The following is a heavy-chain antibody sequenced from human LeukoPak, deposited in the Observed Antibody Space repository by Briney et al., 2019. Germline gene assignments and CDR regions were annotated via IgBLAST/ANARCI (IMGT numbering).Heavy chain of an antibody. CDR3: AKGHRYCTSGNCNSAVDY. D-gene: IGHD2-15*01. CDR1: GFPFNTYG. Sequence: GGSLRLSCVASGFPFNTYGMHWVRQAPGKGLEWVAVISDGGSNKYYADSVEGRFTISRDNSKNTLYLQMNSLGAEDTAVYYCAKGHRYCTSGNCNSAVDYWGQGTLVTVSS. V-gene: IGHV3-30*18. J-gene: IGHJ4*02. CDR2: ISDGGSNK.